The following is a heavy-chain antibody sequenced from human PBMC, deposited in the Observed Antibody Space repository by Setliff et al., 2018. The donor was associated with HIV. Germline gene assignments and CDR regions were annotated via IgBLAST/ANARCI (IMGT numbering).Heavy chain of an antibody. D-gene: IGHD2-8*01. CDR3: VLYSTGASRFDY. Sequence: SVKVSCKASGGSFSSYTISWIRQAPGKGLHWMGRIDPENDETKYSQKFQVRFTMTADRSTDTAYMELSGLRSEDTAIYYCVLYSTGASRFDYWGQGTLVTVSS. CDR1: GGSFSSYT. V-gene: IGHV1-69*02. CDR2: IDPENDET. J-gene: IGHJ4*02.